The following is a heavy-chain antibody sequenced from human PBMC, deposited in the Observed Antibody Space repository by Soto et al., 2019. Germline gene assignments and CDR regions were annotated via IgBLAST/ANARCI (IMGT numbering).Heavy chain of an antibody. CDR3: ARQDYCTNGVCYDFDY. Sequence: SETLSLTCAVYGGSFSGYYWSWIRQPPGKGLEWIGEINHSGSTNYNPSLKSRVTISVDTSKNQFSLKLSSVTAADTAVYYCARQDYCTNGVCYDFDYWGQGTLVTVSS. J-gene: IGHJ4*02. CDR1: GGSFSGYY. CDR2: INHSGST. D-gene: IGHD2-8*01. V-gene: IGHV4-34*01.